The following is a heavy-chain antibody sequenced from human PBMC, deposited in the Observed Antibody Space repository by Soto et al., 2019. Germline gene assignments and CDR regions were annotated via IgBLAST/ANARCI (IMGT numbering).Heavy chain of an antibody. Sequence: SETLSLTCTVSGGSITGYYWSWIRQPPGKGLEWIGYIYYSGSTNYNPSLKSRVTISVDTSKSQFSLKLSSVTTADTAVYYCARRLTGWYLDLWGRGTLVTVS. J-gene: IGHJ2*01. CDR3: ARRLTGWYLDL. CDR2: IYYSGST. CDR1: GGSITGYY. V-gene: IGHV4-59*01. D-gene: IGHD3-16*01.